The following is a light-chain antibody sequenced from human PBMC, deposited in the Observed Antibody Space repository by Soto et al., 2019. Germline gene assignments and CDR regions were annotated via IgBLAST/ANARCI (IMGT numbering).Light chain of an antibody. J-gene: IGLJ1*01. CDR1: RSDIGAYDY. Sequence: QSVLTQPASLSGSPGQSITISCTGTRSDIGAYDYVSWFQQHPGKAPKLMISEVNNRPSGVSNRFSGSKSGNTAYLTISGPQVQDEAAHFCFSLTKTSTHVLGNGTKVTV. CDR3: FSLTKTSTHV. V-gene: IGLV2-14*01. CDR2: EVN.